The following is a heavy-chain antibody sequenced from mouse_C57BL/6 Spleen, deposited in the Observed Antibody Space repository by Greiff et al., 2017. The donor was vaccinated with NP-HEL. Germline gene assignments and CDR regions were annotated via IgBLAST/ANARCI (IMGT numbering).Heavy chain of an antibody. J-gene: IGHJ4*01. CDR2: IWSGGST. CDR1: GFSLTSYG. Sequence: VKLKQSGPGLVQPSQSLSITCTVSGFSLTSYGVHWVRQSPGKGLEWLGVIWSGGSTDYNAAFISRLSISKDNSKSQVFFKMNSLQADDTAIYYCARESFTTVVAPYAMDYWGQGTSVTVSS. V-gene: IGHV2-2*01. CDR3: ARESFTTVVAPYAMDY. D-gene: IGHD1-1*01.